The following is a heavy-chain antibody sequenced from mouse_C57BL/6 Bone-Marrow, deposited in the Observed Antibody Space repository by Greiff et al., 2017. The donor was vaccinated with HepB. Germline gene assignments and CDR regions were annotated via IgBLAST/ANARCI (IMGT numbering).Heavy chain of an antibody. CDR1: GYTFTDYE. J-gene: IGHJ3*01. CDR3: TKEGVLRFAY. V-gene: IGHV1-15*01. D-gene: IGHD1-1*01. CDR2: IAPETGGT. Sequence: VQLQQSGAELVRPGASVTLSCKASGYTFTDYEMHWVKQTPVHGLEWIGAIAPETGGTAYNQKFKGKAILTADKSSSTAYMELRSLTSEDSAVYYCTKEGVLRFAYWGQGTLVTVSA.